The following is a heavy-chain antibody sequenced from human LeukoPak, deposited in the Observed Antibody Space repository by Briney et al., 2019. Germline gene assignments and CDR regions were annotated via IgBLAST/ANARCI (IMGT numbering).Heavy chain of an antibody. V-gene: IGHV3-74*03. CDR2: GDGDGSHS. J-gene: IGHJ5*02. CDR3: AYSDHYDT. CDR1: GFTLGNYW. Sequence: PGGSLRLTCAASGFTLGNYWMHWVRQAPGKGLVWVSRGDGDGSHSTYADSVKGRFTISRDNAKNTLYLQMNRLTGEDTAVYYCAYSDHYDTWGQGTLVTVSS. D-gene: IGHD4-17*01.